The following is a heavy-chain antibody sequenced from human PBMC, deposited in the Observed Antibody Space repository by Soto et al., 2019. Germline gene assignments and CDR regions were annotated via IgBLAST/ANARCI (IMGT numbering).Heavy chain of an antibody. CDR3: TRGDY. Sequence: WTWLRQHPGQGLEWIGFISYSGSTYYSSSLKGRVAISADTSKNQFSLKLNSVTAADTAVYYCTRGDYWGQGTLVTVSS. CDR2: ISYSGST. J-gene: IGHJ4*02. V-gene: IGHV4-31*02.